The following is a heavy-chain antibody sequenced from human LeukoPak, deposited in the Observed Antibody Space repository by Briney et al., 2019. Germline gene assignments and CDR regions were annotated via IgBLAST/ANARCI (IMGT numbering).Heavy chain of an antibody. CDR3: ARQSGQSKNFDY. J-gene: IGHJ4*02. V-gene: IGHV4-28*01. D-gene: IGHD3-10*01. Sequence: PSDTLSLTCAVYGYSISSTNWWGWIRQPPGKGLEWIGYIYYSGSTYYNPSLKSRVTISVDTSKNQFSLKLSSVTAADTAVYYCARQSGQSKNFDYWGQGTLVTVSS. CDR2: IYYSGST. CDR1: GYSISSTNW.